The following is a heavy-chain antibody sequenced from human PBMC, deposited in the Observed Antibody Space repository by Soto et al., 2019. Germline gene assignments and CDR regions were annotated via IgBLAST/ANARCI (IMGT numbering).Heavy chain of an antibody. Sequence: PGGSLRLSCAASGFTFSSYSMNWVRQAPGKGLEWVSFISSSSSYIYYADSVKGRFTISRDNAKNSLYLQMNSLRAEDTAVYYCAREPDFDFWSGYYPRWFDPWGQGTLVTVSS. CDR1: GFTFSSYS. J-gene: IGHJ5*02. V-gene: IGHV3-21*01. D-gene: IGHD3-3*01. CDR2: ISSSSSYI. CDR3: AREPDFDFWSGYYPRWFDP.